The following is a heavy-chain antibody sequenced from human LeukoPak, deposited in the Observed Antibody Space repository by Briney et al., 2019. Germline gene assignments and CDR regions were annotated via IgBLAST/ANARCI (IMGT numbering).Heavy chain of an antibody. CDR1: GFTFSSYA. CDR2: ISGSGGST. Sequence: GGSLRLSCAASGFTFSSYAMSWVRQAPGKGLEWVSAISGSGGSTYYADSVKGRFTISRDSSKNTLYLQMNSLRAEDTAVYYCAKRPYYYYYYMDVWGTGTTVIVSS. CDR3: AKRPYYYYYYMDV. V-gene: IGHV3-23*01. J-gene: IGHJ6*03.